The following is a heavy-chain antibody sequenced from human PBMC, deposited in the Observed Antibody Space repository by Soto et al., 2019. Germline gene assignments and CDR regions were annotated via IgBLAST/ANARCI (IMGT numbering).Heavy chain of an antibody. J-gene: IGHJ5*02. Sequence: SETLSLTCAVYGGSFSGYYWSWIRQPPGKGLEWIGEISHSGSTNYNPSLKSRVTISVDTSKNQFFLKLSSVTAADTAVYYCARESSSSGFDPWGQGTLVTVSS. D-gene: IGHD6-6*01. CDR1: GGSFSGYY. V-gene: IGHV4-34*01. CDR2: ISHSGST. CDR3: ARESSSSGFDP.